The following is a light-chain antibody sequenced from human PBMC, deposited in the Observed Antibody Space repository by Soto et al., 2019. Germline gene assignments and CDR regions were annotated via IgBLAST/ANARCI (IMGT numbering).Light chain of an antibody. CDR2: DAS. J-gene: IGKJ4*01. V-gene: IGKV3-20*01. Sequence: IVMTQSPATLSVSPVERATLSCRASQSISTNYLAWYQQKPGQAPRLLIYDASSRATGIPDRFSGGGSGTDFTLTISRLEPEDFAVYYCQQFSSYPLTFGGGTKVDIK. CDR3: QQFSSYPLT. CDR1: QSISTNY.